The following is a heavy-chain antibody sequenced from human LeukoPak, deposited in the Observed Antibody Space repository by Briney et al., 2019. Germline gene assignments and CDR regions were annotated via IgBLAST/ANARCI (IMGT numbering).Heavy chain of an antibody. D-gene: IGHD3-22*01. J-gene: IGHJ4*02. CDR1: GFTFSSYS. CDR3: AKEPGGGYYAPSRDY. CDR2: ISSSSSYI. V-gene: IGHV3-21*01. Sequence: GGSLRLSCAASGFTFSSYSMNWVRQAPGKGLEWVSSISSSSSYIYYADSVKGRFTISRDNAKNSLYLQMNSLRAEDTAVYYCAKEPGGGYYAPSRDYWGQGTLVTVSS.